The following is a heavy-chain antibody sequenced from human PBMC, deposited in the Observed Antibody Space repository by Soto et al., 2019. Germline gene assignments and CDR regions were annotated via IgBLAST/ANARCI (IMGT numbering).Heavy chain of an antibody. J-gene: IGHJ4*02. D-gene: IGHD6-6*01. CDR1: GFTFSNAW. CDR2: IKSKTDGGTT. CDR3: TTVLSSSADY. Sequence: EVQLVESGGGLVKPGGSLRLSCAGSGFTFSNAWMSWVRQAPGKGLEWDGRIKSKTDGGTTDYAAPVKGRSTISRCDSNNTLYLQMNSLKTENTAVCYCTTVLSSSADYEGQGTLVTVAS. V-gene: IGHV3-15*01.